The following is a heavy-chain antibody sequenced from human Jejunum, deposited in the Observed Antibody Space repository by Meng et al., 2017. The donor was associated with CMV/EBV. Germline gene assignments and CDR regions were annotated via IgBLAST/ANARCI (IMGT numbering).Heavy chain of an antibody. CDR1: VFILSDSR. D-gene: IGHD3-3*01. CDR2: TRSKAYSHAT. V-gene: IGHV3-73*01. J-gene: IGHJ4*02. CDR3: ATLGSGYPGARDY. Sequence: SVFILSDSRLHWVRQAPGKGLEWVGRTRSKAYSHATEYAASVEGRFTISRDDSKNTAYLQMNSLKTDDTAVYYCATLGSGYPGARDYWGQGTLVTVSS.